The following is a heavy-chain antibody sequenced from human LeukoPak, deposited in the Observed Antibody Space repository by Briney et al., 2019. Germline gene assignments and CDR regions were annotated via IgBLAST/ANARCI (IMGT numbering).Heavy chain of an antibody. J-gene: IGHJ4*02. CDR1: GVSISSSNSY. Sequence: PSETLSLTCTVSGVSISSSNSYWGWIRQPPGKGLEWIGSIYYSGNTYYNASLKSQVSISIDTSKNQFSLRLTSVTAADTAVYYCARSEINDYSKYWGQGILVIVSS. D-gene: IGHD4-11*01. V-gene: IGHV4-39*01. CDR3: ARSEINDYSKY. CDR2: IYYSGNT.